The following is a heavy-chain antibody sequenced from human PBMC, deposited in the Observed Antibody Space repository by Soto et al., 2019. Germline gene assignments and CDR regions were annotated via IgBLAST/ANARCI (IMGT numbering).Heavy chain of an antibody. V-gene: IGHV3-23*01. CDR2: ITGRGDDT. Sequence: VQLLESGGGLVQPGGSLRLSCAASGFTFASYTLSWVRQAPGKGLEWVSGITGRGDDTFYADSVKGRITVSRVNSTHTLILQTNTLRAEDTAVYYCARGDDSGDIRAFEIWGRGTMVAVSS. D-gene: IGHD4-17*01. CDR1: GFTFASYT. CDR3: ARGDDSGDIRAFEI. J-gene: IGHJ3*02.